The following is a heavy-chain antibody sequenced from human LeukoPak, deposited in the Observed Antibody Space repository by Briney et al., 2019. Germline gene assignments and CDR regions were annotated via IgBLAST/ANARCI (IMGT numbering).Heavy chain of an antibody. Sequence: ASVKVSCKASGGTFSSYAISWVRQAPGQGLEWMGGIIPIFGTANYAQKFQGRVTITADESTSTACMELSSLRSEDTAVYYCARAAGSGSYYNFYWFDPWGQGTLVTVSS. CDR2: IIPIFGTA. V-gene: IGHV1-69*01. D-gene: IGHD3-10*01. J-gene: IGHJ5*02. CDR1: GGTFSSYA. CDR3: ARAAGSGSYYNFYWFDP.